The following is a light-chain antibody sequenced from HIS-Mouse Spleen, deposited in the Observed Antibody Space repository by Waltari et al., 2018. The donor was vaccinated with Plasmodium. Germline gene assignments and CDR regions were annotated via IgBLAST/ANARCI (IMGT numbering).Light chain of an antibody. CDR2: DAS. J-gene: IGKJ3*01. V-gene: IGKV1-33*01. CDR3: QQYDNLPPLFT. CDR1: QDISNY. Sequence: DIQMTQSPSSLCASVGDRVTITCQASQDISNYLNWYQQKPGKAPKPLIYDASNLETGVPSRFSGSGSGTDFTFTISSLQPEDIATYYCQQYDNLPPLFTFGPGTKVDIK.